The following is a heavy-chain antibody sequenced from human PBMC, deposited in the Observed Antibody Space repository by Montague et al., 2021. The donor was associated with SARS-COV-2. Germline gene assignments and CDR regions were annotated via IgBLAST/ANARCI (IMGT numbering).Heavy chain of an antibody. CDR3: ARGRAVTTFYYYYYGMDV. V-gene: IGHV4-34*01. CDR1: GGSFSGYY. Sequence: SETLSLTCAVYGGSFSGYYWSWIRQPPGKGLEWIGEINHSGGTNYNPSLKSRVTISVDTSKNQFYLKLSFVTAADTAAYYCARGRAVTTFYYYYYGMDVWGQGTTVTVSS. D-gene: IGHD4-17*01. CDR2: INHSGGT. J-gene: IGHJ6*02.